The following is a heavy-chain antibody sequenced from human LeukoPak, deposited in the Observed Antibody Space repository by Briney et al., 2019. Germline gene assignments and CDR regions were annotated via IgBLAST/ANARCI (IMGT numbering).Heavy chain of an antibody. CDR3: ARDAAYYYDSSGYFPNWFDP. J-gene: IGHJ5*02. Sequence: KASETLSLTCTVSGGSISSYYWSWIRQPAGKGLEWIGRIYTSGSTNYNPSLKSRATMSVDTSKNQFSLKLSPVTAADTAVYYCARDAAYYYDSSGYFPNWFDPWGQGTLVTVSS. CDR2: IYTSGST. D-gene: IGHD3-22*01. CDR1: GGSISSYY. V-gene: IGHV4-4*07.